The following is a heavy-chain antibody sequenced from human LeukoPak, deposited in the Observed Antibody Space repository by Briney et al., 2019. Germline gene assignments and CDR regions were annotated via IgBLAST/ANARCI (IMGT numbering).Heavy chain of an antibody. J-gene: IGHJ4*02. CDR1: GFTFSSYA. V-gene: IGHV3-23*01. CDR3: AKEGGITMVRGVIPDY. CDR2: ISGSGGST. D-gene: IGHD3-10*01. Sequence: PGGSLRLSCGASGFTFSSYAMSWVLQAPGKGLEWVSAISGSGGSTYYADSVKGRFTISRDNSKNTLYLQMNSLRAEDTAVYYCAKEGGITMVRGVIPDYWGQGTLVTVSS.